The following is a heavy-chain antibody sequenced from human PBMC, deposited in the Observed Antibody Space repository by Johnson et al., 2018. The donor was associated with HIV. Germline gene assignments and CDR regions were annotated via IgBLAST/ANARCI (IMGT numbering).Heavy chain of an antibody. D-gene: IGHD2-21*02. CDR3: AKVGHCGGDCNFEVHEDAFDV. Sequence: QVLLVESGGGVVQPARSLRLSCTASGFTFSNFVMHWVRQAPGKVLEWVAAMSFDGTNKYYTDSVRGRFPISRYNSRKTLYLQMNSLRVEDTAVYYCAKVGHCGGDCNFEVHEDAFDVWGQGTMVTVSS. J-gene: IGHJ3*01. CDR1: GFTFSNFV. V-gene: IGHV3-30-3*01. CDR2: MSFDGTNK.